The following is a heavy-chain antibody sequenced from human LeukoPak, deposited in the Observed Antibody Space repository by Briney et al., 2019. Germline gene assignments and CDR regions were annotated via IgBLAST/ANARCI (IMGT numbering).Heavy chain of an antibody. CDR2: ISWNSGSI. J-gene: IGHJ5*02. D-gene: IGHD1-1*01. V-gene: IGHV3-9*01. CDR3: ARDQPGQLYNWFDP. CDR1: GFTFDDYA. Sequence: PGRSLRLSCAASGFTFDDYAMHWVRQAPGKGLEWVSGISWNSGSIGYADSVKGRFTISRDNAKNSLYLQMNSLRAEDTAVYYCARDQPGQLYNWFDPWGQGTLVTVSS.